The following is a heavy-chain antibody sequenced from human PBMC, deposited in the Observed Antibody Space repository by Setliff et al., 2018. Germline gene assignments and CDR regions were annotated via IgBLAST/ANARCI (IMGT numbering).Heavy chain of an antibody. CDR2: TIPSFGST. Sequence: GASVKVSCKASGYTFRSYGISWVRQAPGQGLEWMGGTIPSFGSTNYAQKFQDRVTIITDESTSTAYMELSSLRIEDTAVYYCAREGVDTRSSTDYRYYMDVWGKGTTVTVS. J-gene: IGHJ6*03. D-gene: IGHD5-18*01. V-gene: IGHV1-69*05. CDR3: AREGVDTRSSTDYRYYMDV. CDR1: GYTFRSYG.